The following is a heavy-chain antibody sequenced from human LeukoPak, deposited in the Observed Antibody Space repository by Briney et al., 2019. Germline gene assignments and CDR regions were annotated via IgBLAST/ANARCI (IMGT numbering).Heavy chain of an antibody. D-gene: IGHD6-13*01. CDR3: TTLSLLYSTSWHRLYFDY. Sequence: PGGSLRLSCAASGFTFNNAWMSWVRQAPGKGLEWVGRIKSKTDGGTTDYAAPVKGRFTISRDDSKNTLYLQMDSLKTEDTAVYYCTTLSLLYSTSWHRLYFDYWGQGTLVTVSP. CDR2: IKSKTDGGTT. V-gene: IGHV3-15*01. CDR1: GFTFNNAW. J-gene: IGHJ4*02.